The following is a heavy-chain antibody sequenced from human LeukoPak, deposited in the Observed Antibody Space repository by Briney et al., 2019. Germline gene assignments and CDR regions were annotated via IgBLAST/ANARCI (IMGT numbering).Heavy chain of an antibody. D-gene: IGHD2-15*01. Sequence: ASVKVSCKASGYTFTGYYMHWVRQAPGQGLEWMGIINPSGGSTSYAQKFQGRVTMTRDTSTSTVYMDLSSLKTEDTAVYYCTTSPDCSGGSCYSVVDFYWGQGTLVTVSS. CDR3: TTSPDCSGGSCYSVVDFY. CDR1: GYTFTGYY. CDR2: INPSGGST. J-gene: IGHJ4*02. V-gene: IGHV1-46*01.